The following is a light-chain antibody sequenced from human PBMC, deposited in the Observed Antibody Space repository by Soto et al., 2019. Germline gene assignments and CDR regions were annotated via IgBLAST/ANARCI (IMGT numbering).Light chain of an antibody. J-gene: IGLJ1*01. CDR3: SSFTSTSTRL. V-gene: IGLV2-14*01. CDR2: DVS. Sequence: QSVLTQPASVSGSPGQSITISCTGTSSDVGGYNYVSWYQQHPGKAPKLMIYDVSNRPSGVSNRFSGSKSANTASLTISGLQAEDEADYYCSSFTSTSTRLFGSGTKVTVL. CDR1: SSDVGGYNY.